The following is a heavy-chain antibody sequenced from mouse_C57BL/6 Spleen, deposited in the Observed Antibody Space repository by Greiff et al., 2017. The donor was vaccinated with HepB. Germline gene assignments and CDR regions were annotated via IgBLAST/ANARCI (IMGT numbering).Heavy chain of an antibody. CDR1: GFTFSDYG. CDR2: ISSGSSTI. CDR3: ARDHAGWYFDV. Sequence: EVMLVESGGGLVKPGGSLKLSCAASGFTFSDYGMHWVRQAPEKGLEWVAYISSGSSTIYYADTVKGRFTISRDNAKNTLFLQMTSLRSEDTAMYYCARDHAGWYFDVWGTGTTVTVSS. V-gene: IGHV5-17*01. J-gene: IGHJ1*03. D-gene: IGHD4-1*01.